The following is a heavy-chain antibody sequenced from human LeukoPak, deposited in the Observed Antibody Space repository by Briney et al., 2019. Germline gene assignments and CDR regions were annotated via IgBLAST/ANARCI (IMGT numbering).Heavy chain of an antibody. CDR2: IKKDGSEQ. V-gene: IGHV3-7*01. CDR3: ARDGYSYGYSRGAFDI. D-gene: IGHD5-18*01. J-gene: IGHJ3*02. CDR1: GFSFSDHW. Sequence: GGSLRLSCVASGFSFSDHWMNWFRQAPGKGLEWVATIKKDGSEQYYVDSMKGRLTISRDNAKNSVYLQIHNLRAEDTAVYYCARDGYSYGYSRGAFDIWGQGTMVTVSS.